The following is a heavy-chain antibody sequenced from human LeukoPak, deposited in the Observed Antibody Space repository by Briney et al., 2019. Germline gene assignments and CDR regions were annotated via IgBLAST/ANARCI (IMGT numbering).Heavy chain of an antibody. Sequence: SETLSLTCSVSGVSVSSGGNYWNWIRQRPGKGLEWIGYLYDSGTTHYNPSLQSRVTISVDTSKNHFSLKLSSVTAADTAVYYCARDQTYYGYFDFWGQGALVTVSS. CDR3: ARDQTYYGYFDF. D-gene: IGHD3-10*01. CDR1: GVSVSSGGNY. V-gene: IGHV4-31*03. CDR2: LYDSGTT. J-gene: IGHJ4*02.